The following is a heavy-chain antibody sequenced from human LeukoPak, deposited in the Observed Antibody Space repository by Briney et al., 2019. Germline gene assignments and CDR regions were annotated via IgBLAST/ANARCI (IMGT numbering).Heavy chain of an antibody. Sequence: GASVKVSCKASGYTFTSYGISWVRQAPGQGLEWMGWISAYNGNTNYAQKLQGRVTMTTGTSTSTAYMELRSLRSDDTAVYYCARDGVYYDFWSGYSFDYWGQGTLVTVSS. CDR3: ARDGVYYDFWSGYSFDY. V-gene: IGHV1-18*01. D-gene: IGHD3-3*01. J-gene: IGHJ4*02. CDR1: GYTFTSYG. CDR2: ISAYNGNT.